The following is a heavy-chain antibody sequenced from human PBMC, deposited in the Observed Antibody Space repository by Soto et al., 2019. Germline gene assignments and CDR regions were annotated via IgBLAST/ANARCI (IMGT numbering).Heavy chain of an antibody. D-gene: IGHD3-22*01. Sequence: PSETLSLTCTVSGGSISSYYWSWIRQSPGKGLEWIGYIHYSGSTNYNPSLKSRVTMSVDTSRNQFSLKLSSVTAADTAVYYCARSIDSSGYYFSNCWGQGTLVTVSS. CDR3: ARSIDSSGYYFSNC. J-gene: IGHJ4*02. CDR1: GGSISSYY. CDR2: IHYSGST. V-gene: IGHV4-59*01.